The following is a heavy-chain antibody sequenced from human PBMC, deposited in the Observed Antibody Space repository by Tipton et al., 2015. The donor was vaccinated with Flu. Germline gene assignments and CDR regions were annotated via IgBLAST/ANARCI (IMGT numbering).Heavy chain of an antibody. CDR2: IYPGDSHT. J-gene: IGHJ4*02. CDR1: GYSFSTDW. V-gene: IGHV5-51*03. CDR3: ARGDPVTVSFFDD. Sequence: QLVQSGAEVKEPGKSLKISCKASGYSFSTDWIGWVRQMPGKGLEWMGIIYPGDSHTTYSPSFQGQVTISVDRSIDTAYLQWSSLKASDTAMYYCARGDPVTVSFFDDGGQATLVTVSS. D-gene: IGHD4-17*01.